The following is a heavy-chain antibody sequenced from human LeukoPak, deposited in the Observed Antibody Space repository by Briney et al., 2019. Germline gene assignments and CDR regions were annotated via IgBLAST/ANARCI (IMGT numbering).Heavy chain of an antibody. D-gene: IGHD1-26*01. V-gene: IGHV3-48*04. CDR2: ISSSSSTI. Sequence: GGSLRLSCAASGFTFNSFGMSWVRQAPGKGLEWLSYISSSSSTIYYADSVKGRFTISRDNAKNSLYLQINSLRADDTAVYYCARSHQRVGIEDYWGQGTLVTVSS. CDR1: GFTFNSFG. CDR3: ARSHQRVGIEDY. J-gene: IGHJ4*02.